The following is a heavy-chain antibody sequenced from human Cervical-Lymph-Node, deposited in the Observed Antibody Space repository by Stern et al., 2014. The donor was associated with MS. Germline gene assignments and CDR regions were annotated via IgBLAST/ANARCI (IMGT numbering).Heavy chain of an antibody. CDR3: ANGGTTWN. V-gene: IGHV3-7*03. Sequence: VQLVQSGGGEVQYGGSLRLSCVASDLAFSTYWMNWVRQPPGKGLQWVANTNQAGSEKYYVDSVKGRFTISRDNAKKSLYLQMNNLRSEDTAVYYCANGGTTWNWGQGTLVTVSS. CDR1: DLAFSTYW. J-gene: IGHJ4*02. D-gene: IGHD1-1*01. CDR2: TNQAGSEK.